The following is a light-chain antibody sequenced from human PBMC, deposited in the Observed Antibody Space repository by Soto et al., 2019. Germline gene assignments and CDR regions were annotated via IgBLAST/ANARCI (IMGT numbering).Light chain of an antibody. CDR2: EVV. Sequence: QSALTQPASASVSPGQSVTISCTGTKSDIGVYDFVSWYQHHPGKAPRLIIYEVVQRPSGVPDRFSGSKSGNTASLTVSGLQAADEADYFCKSYAGSNTYVFGSGTKV. CDR1: KSDIGVYDF. V-gene: IGLV2-8*01. CDR3: KSYAGSNTYV. J-gene: IGLJ1*01.